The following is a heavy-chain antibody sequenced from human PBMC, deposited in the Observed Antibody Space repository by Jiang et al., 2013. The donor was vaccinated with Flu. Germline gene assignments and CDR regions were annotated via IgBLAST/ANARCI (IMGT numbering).Heavy chain of an antibody. V-gene: IGHV3-66*01. CDR2: IYSGGST. CDR1: GFTVSSNY. Sequence: LVQPGGSLRLSCAASGFTVSSNYISWVRQAPGKGLEWVSVIYSGGSTHYADSVKGRFTISRDKSQNTVYLQMNGLRAEDTAVYYCAKSSGWSRYFDYWGQGTLVTVSS. CDR3: AKSSGWSRYFDY. D-gene: IGHD6-19*01. J-gene: IGHJ4*02.